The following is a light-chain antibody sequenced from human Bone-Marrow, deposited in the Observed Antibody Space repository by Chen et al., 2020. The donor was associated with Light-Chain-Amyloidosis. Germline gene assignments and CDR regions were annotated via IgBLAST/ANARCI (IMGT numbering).Light chain of an antibody. V-gene: IGLV2-23*01. CDR1: STDVGHYNL. CDR2: EDS. CDR3: CSSSDTDTLI. Sequence: QSALTHPPSVAGPVGQWITISCTGTSTDVGHYNLVSWYQQHPGEAPKLMIYEDSERPSGVSNRFSGSKSGNTASLTISGLQTEDQADYYCCSSSDTDTLIFGTGTRLTVL. J-gene: IGLJ2*01.